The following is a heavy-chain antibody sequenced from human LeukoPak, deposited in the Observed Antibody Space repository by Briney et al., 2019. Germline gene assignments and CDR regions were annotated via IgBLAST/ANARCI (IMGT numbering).Heavy chain of an antibody. V-gene: IGHV2-5*02. J-gene: IGHJ5*02. CDR1: GFSLSTSGVG. CDR2: IYWDDDK. CDR3: GHRRTYSTSWYRVDP. D-gene: IGHD6-13*01. Sequence: SGPTLVKPTQTLTLTCTFSGFSLSTSGVGVGWIRQPPGKALEWLALIYWDDDKRYSPSLKSRLTITKDTSKNQVVLTMTNMDPVDTATYYCGHRRTYSTSWYRVDPWGQGTLVTVSS.